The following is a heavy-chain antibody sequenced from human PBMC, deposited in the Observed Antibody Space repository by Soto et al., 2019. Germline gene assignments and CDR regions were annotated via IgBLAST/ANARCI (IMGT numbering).Heavy chain of an antibody. V-gene: IGHV3-33*06. J-gene: IGHJ4*02. D-gene: IGHD5-18*01. CDR3: AKYFSYGYSIDY. CDR2: IWYDGSNK. Sequence: GGSLRLSCAASGFTFSSYGMHWVRQAPGKGLEWVALIWYDGSNKYYADSVKGRFTISRDNSKNTLYLQMNSLRAEDTAVYYCAKYFSYGYSIDYWGQGTLVTVSS. CDR1: GFTFSSYG.